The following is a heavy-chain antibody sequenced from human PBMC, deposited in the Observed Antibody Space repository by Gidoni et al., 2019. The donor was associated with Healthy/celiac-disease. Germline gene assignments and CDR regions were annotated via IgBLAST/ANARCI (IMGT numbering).Heavy chain of an antibody. J-gene: IGHJ4*02. Sequence: EVQLLESGGGLVQPGGSLRLSCAASGCTFSSYAMSWVRQAPGKGLEWVSAISGSGGSTYYADSVKGRFTISRDNSKNTLYLQMNSLRAEDTAVYYCAKDWDLFRGYFDYWGQGTLVTVSS. CDR1: GCTFSSYA. D-gene: IGHD3-10*01. CDR2: ISGSGGST. CDR3: AKDWDLFRGYFDY. V-gene: IGHV3-23*01.